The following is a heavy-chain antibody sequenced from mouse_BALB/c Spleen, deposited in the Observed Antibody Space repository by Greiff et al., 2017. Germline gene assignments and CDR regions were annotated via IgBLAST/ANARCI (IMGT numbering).Heavy chain of an antibody. Sequence: LKQPGSELVRPGASVKLSCKASGYTFTSYWMHWVKQRPGQGLEWIGNIYPGSGSTNYDEKFKSKATLTVDTSSSTAYMQLSSLTSEDSAVYYCTRDGYYRYYAMDYWGQGTSVTVSS. CDR3: TRDGYYRYYAMDY. D-gene: IGHD2-3*01. V-gene: IGHV1S22*01. CDR2: IYPGSGST. CDR1: GYTFTSYW. J-gene: IGHJ4*01.